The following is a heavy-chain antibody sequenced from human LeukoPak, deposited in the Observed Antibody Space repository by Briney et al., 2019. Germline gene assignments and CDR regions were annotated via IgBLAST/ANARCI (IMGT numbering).Heavy chain of an antibody. CDR1: GYTFTSYD. CDR3: ARSTVVIDY. J-gene: IGHJ4*02. V-gene: IGHV1-8*01. D-gene: IGHD4-23*01. Sequence: GASVTVSCKASGYTFTSYDINWVRQAPGQGLGWMGWMNPNSGNTGYAQKFQGRVTMTRNTSISTAYMELSSLRSEDTAVYYCARSTVVIDYWGQGTLVTVSS. CDR2: MNPNSGNT.